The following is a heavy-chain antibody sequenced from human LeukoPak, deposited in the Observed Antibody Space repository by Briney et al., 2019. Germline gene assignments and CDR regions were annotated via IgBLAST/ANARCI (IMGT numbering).Heavy chain of an antibody. CDR1: GDSISSGDYF. V-gene: IGHV4-61*09. CDR2: IYFSGNT. J-gene: IGHJ5*02. Sequence: PSQTLSLTCTVSGDSISSGDYFWTWIRQPAGKGLEWIGHIYFSGNTTYNPSLKIRLTMSLDTSKNQFSLNLTSVRAPDTAVYFCARGRTLPHPLQVWFDAWGQGTLVTVSS. CDR3: ARGRTLPHPLQVWFDA. D-gene: IGHD4-11*01.